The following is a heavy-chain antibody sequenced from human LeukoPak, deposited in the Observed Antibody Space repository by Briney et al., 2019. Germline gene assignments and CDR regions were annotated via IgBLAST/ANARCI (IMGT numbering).Heavy chain of an antibody. J-gene: IGHJ4*02. CDR3: ARDLNSGYYPYYFDF. CDR1: GFTFSTYA. Sequence: GGSLRLSCAASGFTFSTYAMNWVRQAPGKGLEWVSTITGSGGSTYYADSVKGRFTISRDNAKKSLYLQMNSLRDEDTAVYYCARDLNSGYYPYYFDFWGQGTLVTVSS. CDR2: ITGSGGST. D-gene: IGHD3-22*01. V-gene: IGHV3-23*01.